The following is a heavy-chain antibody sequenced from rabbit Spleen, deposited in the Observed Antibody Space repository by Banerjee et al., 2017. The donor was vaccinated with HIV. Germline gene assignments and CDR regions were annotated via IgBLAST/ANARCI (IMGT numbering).Heavy chain of an antibody. V-gene: IGHV1S40*01. CDR2: VYTGSGST. CDR3: ARDTGSSFSSYGMDL. Sequence: QSLEESGGDLVKPGASLTLTCTASGFSFSSSYWLCWVHQAPGKGLEWIGCVYTGSGSTYYASWAKGRLTISKTSSTTVTLQMTSLTVADTATYFCARDTGSSFSSYGMDLWGPGTLVTVS. CDR1: GFSFSSSYW. D-gene: IGHD8-1*01. J-gene: IGHJ6*01.